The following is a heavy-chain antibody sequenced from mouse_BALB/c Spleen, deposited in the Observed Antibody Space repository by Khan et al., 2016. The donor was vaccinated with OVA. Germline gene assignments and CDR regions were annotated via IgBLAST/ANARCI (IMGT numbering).Heavy chain of an antibody. CDR2: IDPYDSET. CDR1: GYTFTSYW. CDR3: ARNPFAY. V-gene: IGHV1-52*01. Sequence: QVQLQQPGAELVRPGASVKLSCEASGYTFTSYWMNWVKQSPEQGLEWIGRIDPYDSETHYNQNFKDKAILTVDKSSRTAYMKLSSLTSEDSAFYYCARNPFAYWGQGTLVTVSA. J-gene: IGHJ3*01.